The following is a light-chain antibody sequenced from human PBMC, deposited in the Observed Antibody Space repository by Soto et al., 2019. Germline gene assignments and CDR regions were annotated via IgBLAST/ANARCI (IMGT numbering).Light chain of an antibody. CDR3: QQSGSSPPMT. CDR1: RTISSG. CDR2: AAS. J-gene: IGKJ5*01. V-gene: IGKV1-5*01. Sequence: DMDMTRCPSTLSGWVANEGTSTGQASRTISSGLAWYQQKPGKAPKLLIYAASTLQSGVPSRFSGSGSGTDFSRTILRLGPAESAVYYCQQSGSSPPMTFGQGTRVEIK.